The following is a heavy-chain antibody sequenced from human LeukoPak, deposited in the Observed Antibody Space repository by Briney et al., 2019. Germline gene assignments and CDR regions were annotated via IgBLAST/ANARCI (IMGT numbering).Heavy chain of an antibody. V-gene: IGHV3-23*01. CDR2: IRRSDGRT. D-gene: IGHD3-16*01. J-gene: IGHJ3*02. Sequence: GGSLRLSCAASGFTFSSYAMSWVRQAPGKGLEWGSVIRRSDGRTYYADSVKGQFTISRDNSKNKLYLQMNSLRAEDTSVYYCAKEGVNEGGAFDIWGQGTMVTVSS. CDR3: AKEGVNEGGAFDI. CDR1: GFTFSSYA.